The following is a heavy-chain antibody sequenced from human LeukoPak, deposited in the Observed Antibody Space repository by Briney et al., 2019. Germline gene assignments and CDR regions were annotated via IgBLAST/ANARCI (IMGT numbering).Heavy chain of an antibody. CDR3: ARSHSSGRSLVIFPTNADWYFDL. D-gene: IGHD6-19*01. J-gene: IGHJ2*01. V-gene: IGHV5-51*01. CDR1: GFIFTTYW. Sequence: GESLKISCKGSGFIFTTYWIGWVRQMPGKGLEWMGILYPGDSDTRYSPSFQGQVTISADKSISTAHLQWSSLKASDTAMYYCARSHSSGRSLVIFPTNADWYFDLWGRGTLVTVSS. CDR2: LYPGDSDT.